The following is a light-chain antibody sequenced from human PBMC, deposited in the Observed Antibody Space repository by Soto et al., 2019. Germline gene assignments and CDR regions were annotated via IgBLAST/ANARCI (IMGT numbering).Light chain of an antibody. J-gene: IGLJ2*01. Sequence: QSALTQPPSASGSPGQSVTISCTGTISDVGGYNFVSWFQQNPGKAPKLMIYEVNKRPSGVPDRFSGSKSGNTASLTVSGLRAEDEADYYCNSYAGSNNFVVFGGGTKLTVL. CDR2: EVN. V-gene: IGLV2-8*01. CDR3: NSYAGSNNFVV. CDR1: ISDVGGYNF.